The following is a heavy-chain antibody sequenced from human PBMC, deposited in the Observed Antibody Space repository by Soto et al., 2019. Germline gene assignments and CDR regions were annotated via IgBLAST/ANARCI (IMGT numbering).Heavy chain of an antibody. J-gene: IGHJ5*02. CDR3: ARAIVVVPPGDWFDP. Sequence: QVQLRESGPGLVKPSGTLSLTCAVSGGSISSSNWWSWVRQPPGKGLEWIGEIYHSGSTNYNPSLKSRVTISVDKSKNQFSLKLSSVTAADTAVYYCARAIVVVPPGDWFDPWGQGTLVTVSS. CDR2: IYHSGST. CDR1: GGSISSSNW. V-gene: IGHV4-4*02. D-gene: IGHD2-2*01.